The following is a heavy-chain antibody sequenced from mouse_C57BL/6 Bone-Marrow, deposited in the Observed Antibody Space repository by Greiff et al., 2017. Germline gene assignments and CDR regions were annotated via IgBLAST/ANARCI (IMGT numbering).Heavy chain of an antibody. Sequence: QVQLQQSGPGLVQPSQSLSITCTVSGFSLTSYGVHWVRQSPGKGLEWLGVIWSGGSTDYNAAFMSRLCITKDNSKIQVFFKMNSLLADDTAIYYCAIYGNYGGFAYWGQGTLVTVSA. CDR1: GFSLTSYG. V-gene: IGHV2-5*01. CDR2: IWSGGST. D-gene: IGHD2-1*01. J-gene: IGHJ3*01. CDR3: AIYGNYGGFAY.